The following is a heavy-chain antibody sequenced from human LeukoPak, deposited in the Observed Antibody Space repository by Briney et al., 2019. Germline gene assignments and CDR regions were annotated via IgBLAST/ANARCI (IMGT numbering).Heavy chain of an antibody. V-gene: IGHV3-15*01. CDR3: TTVRYDRGNYIDY. CDR2: IKSKTDGGTT. J-gene: IGHJ4*02. CDR1: GFTFSNAW. Sequence: PGGSLRLSCAASGFTFSNAWMTWVRQAPGKGLEWVGRIKSKTDGGTTDYAAPVKGRFTISRDDSKNTLNLQMNSLKTEDTAVYYCTTVRYDRGNYIDYWGQGTLVTVSS. D-gene: IGHD3-22*01.